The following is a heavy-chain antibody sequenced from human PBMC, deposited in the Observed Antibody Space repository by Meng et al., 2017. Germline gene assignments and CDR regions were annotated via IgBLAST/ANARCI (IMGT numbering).Heavy chain of an antibody. Sequence: GESLKISCAASGFTVSSNYMSWVRQAPGKGLEWVSVIYSGGSTYYADSVKGRFTISRHNSKNTLYLQMNSLRAEDTAVYYCARDLHGLDYWGQGTLVTV. J-gene: IGHJ4*02. V-gene: IGHV3-53*04. CDR2: IYSGGST. CDR3: ARDLHGLDY. CDR1: GFTVSSNY.